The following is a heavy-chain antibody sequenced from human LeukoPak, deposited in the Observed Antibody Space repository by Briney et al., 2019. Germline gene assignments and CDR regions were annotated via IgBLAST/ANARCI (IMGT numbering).Heavy chain of an antibody. J-gene: IGHJ4*02. D-gene: IGHD6-13*01. CDR1: GFTLDDYA. Sequence: GGSLRLSCAASGFTLDDYAMFWVRQAPGKGLEWVSGISWNSGNIDYADSVKGRFTISRDNAKNSLYLQMNSLRAEDTAMYYCAKDISVAAARGFDHWGQGTLVTVSS. CDR2: ISWNSGNI. V-gene: IGHV3-9*01. CDR3: AKDISVAAARGFDH.